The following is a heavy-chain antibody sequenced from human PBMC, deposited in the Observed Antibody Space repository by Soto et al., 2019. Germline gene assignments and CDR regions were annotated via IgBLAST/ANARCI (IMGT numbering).Heavy chain of an antibody. J-gene: IGHJ4*02. D-gene: IGHD1-1*01. CDR3: AKQESDWNDHFDY. Sequence: ASVKASCKASGYTFTNYALHWVRQAPGQRPEWMGWINVGNGDTKYSQKFQDRVTITSDTSASIAYIEVNSLRAEDTAVYYCAKQESDWNDHFDYWGQGTLVTVSS. CDR2: INVGNGDT. V-gene: IGHV1-3*01. CDR1: GYTFTNYA.